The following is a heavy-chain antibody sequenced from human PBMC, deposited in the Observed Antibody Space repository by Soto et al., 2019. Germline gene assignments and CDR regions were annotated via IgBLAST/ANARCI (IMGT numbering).Heavy chain of an antibody. Sequence: GSVKVSCKGSGYTFPGYAMHWGRPAPGQRLEWMGWINAGNGNTKYSQKFQGRVTITRDTSASTAYMELSSLRSEDTAVYYCARAVAVAADFDYWGQGTLVTVSS. D-gene: IGHD6-19*01. V-gene: IGHV1-3*01. CDR1: GYTFPGYA. CDR2: INAGNGNT. J-gene: IGHJ4*02. CDR3: ARAVAVAADFDY.